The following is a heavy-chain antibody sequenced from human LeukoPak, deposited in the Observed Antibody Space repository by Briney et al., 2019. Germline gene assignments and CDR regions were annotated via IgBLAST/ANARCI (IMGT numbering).Heavy chain of an antibody. CDR1: GFTFSDYS. CDR2: ISSSTSYI. Sequence: GGSLRLSCAASGFTFSDYSMNWVRQAPGKGLEWVSSISSSTSYIFYADSMKGRFTISRDNAKNSLYLQMNSLRAEDTAVYYCAKEGGMATIRAFDYWGQGTLVTVSS. D-gene: IGHD5-24*01. V-gene: IGHV3-21*04. J-gene: IGHJ4*02. CDR3: AKEGGMATIRAFDY.